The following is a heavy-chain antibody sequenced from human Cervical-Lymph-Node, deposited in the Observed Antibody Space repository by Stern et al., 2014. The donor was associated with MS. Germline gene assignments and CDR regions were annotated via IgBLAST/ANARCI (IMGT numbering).Heavy chain of an antibody. J-gene: IGHJ6*02. V-gene: IGHV1-2*02. CDR1: GFTFTNYY. CDR2: ISPKNGGP. CDR3: AENMDV. Sequence: QVQLGQSGAEVKKPGASVQVSCKPSGFTFTNYYVHWLRQAPGQRPEWMGRISPKNGGPNYAPQFQGRVTMTRDTSVGSGYLAVARLRLDDTAIYYCAENMDVWGQGTTVTVSS.